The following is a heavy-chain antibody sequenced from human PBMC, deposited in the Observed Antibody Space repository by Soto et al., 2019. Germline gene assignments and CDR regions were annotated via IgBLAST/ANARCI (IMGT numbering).Heavy chain of an antibody. J-gene: IGHJ5*02. D-gene: IGHD6-13*01. Sequence: SVKVSCKASGFTFTSSAMQWVRQARGQRLEWIGWIVVGSGNTNYAQKFQERVTITRDMSTSTAYMELSSLRSEDTAVYYCAASIAAAGTGPWFEPWGQGNLVTVSS. V-gene: IGHV1-58*02. CDR2: IVVGSGNT. CDR3: AASIAAAGTGPWFEP. CDR1: GFTFTSSA.